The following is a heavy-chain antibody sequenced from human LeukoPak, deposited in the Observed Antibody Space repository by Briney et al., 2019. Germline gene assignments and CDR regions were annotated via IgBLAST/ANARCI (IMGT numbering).Heavy chain of an antibody. Sequence: PGGSLRLSCAASGFTLHDYGMSWVRQDPGKGLEWVSGINWNGGSTGYADSVKGRFTISRDNAKNSLYLQMNSLRAEDTALYYCARCLGVVTPGGDAFDIWGQGTMVTVSS. CDR2: INWNGGST. V-gene: IGHV3-20*04. J-gene: IGHJ3*02. D-gene: IGHD3-3*01. CDR3: ARCLGVVTPGGDAFDI. CDR1: GFTLHDYG.